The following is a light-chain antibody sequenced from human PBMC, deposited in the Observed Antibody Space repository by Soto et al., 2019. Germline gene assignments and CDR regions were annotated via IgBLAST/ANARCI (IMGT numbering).Light chain of an antibody. CDR3: SSYAGNRRYG. J-gene: IGLJ1*01. CDR2: EFS. CDR1: SSDVGRYNY. V-gene: IGLV2-8*01. Sequence: QSALTQPPSASGSPGQSVTISCTGTSSDVGRYNYISWYQQRPGNAPKLIIYEFSKRPSGVPDRLSGFKYANSPSLSVSGFQAETEADYHWSSYAGNRRYGFGTGTTSPS.